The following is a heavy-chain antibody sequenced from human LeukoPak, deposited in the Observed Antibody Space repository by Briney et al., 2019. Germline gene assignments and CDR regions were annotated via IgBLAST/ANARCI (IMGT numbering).Heavy chain of an antibody. CDR1: GYTFTSYD. J-gene: IGHJ6*02. CDR2: MNPNSGNT. D-gene: IGHD6-13*01. Sequence: ASVKVSCKASGYTFTSYDINWVRQATGQGLEWMGWMNPNSGNTGYAQKFQGRVTMIRNTSISTAYMELSSLRSEDTAVYYCARGSSSSWYPHYYYYYGMDVWGQGTTVTVSS. CDR3: ARGSSSSWYPHYYYYYGMDV. V-gene: IGHV1-8*01.